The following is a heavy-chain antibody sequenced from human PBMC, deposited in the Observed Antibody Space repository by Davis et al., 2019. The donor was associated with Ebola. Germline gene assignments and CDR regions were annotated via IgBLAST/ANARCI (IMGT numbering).Heavy chain of an antibody. CDR1: GFSFGSYA. D-gene: IGHD1-14*01. Sequence: PGGSLRLSCAASGFSFGSYAMHWVRQAPGRGLEWVAVISYDGNEKYHADTVRGRFTISRDNSKDTLYLQMNRLGAEDTAVYYCARVFMLMRGTPENQFDPWGQGTLVTVSS. CDR3: ARVFMLMRGTPENQFDP. CDR2: ISYDGNEK. V-gene: IGHV3-30-3*01. J-gene: IGHJ5*02.